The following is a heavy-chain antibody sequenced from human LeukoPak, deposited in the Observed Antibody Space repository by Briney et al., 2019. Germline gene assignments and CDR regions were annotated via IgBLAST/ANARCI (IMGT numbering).Heavy chain of an antibody. J-gene: IGHJ5*02. CDR2: ILYSGDT. CDR1: GGSISSSNYY. V-gene: IGHV4-39*07. D-gene: IGHD3-3*02. CDR3: VRLTIFGVLTINWFDP. Sequence: MTSETLSLTCTVSGGSISSSNYYWGWIRQPPGKGLEWIGSILYSGDTHYDPSFKSRATISVDTSKNQFSLKLTSVTAADTAVYYCVRLTIFGVLTINWFDPWGQGTLVTVSS.